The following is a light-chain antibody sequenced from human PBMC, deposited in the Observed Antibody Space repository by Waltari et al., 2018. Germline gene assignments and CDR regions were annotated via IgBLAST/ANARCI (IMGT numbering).Light chain of an antibody. CDR3: TSQTLDGVVL. CDR2: DVT. Sequence: QSALTQPASVSGSPGQSITISCTGIGSSIHDSYFVSWYQHHPGKAPRVIIYDVTIPPSGISARFSASKSANTASLTISGLQPEDEGDYYCTSQTLDGVVLFGGGTQVTVL. CDR1: GSSIHDSYF. V-gene: IGLV2-14*03. J-gene: IGLJ3*02.